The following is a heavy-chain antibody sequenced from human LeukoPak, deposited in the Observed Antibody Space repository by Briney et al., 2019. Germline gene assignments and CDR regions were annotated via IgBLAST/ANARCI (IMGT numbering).Heavy chain of an antibody. CDR1: GFTFSSYS. D-gene: IGHD2-2*01. CDR3: ARDSCSSTSCYFYY. CDR2: ISSSSSCI. J-gene: IGHJ4*02. Sequence: GGSLRLSCAASGFTFSSYSMNWVRQAPGKGLEWVSSISSSSSCIYYADSVKGRFAISRDNAKNSLYLQMNSLRAEDTAVYYCARDSCSSTSCYFYYWGQGTLVTVSS. V-gene: IGHV3-21*01.